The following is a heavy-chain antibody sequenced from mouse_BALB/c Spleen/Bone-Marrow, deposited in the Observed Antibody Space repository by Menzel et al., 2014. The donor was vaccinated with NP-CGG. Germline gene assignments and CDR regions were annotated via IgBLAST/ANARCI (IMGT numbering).Heavy chain of an antibody. CDR1: GDSITSGY. CDR2: ISYGGGT. J-gene: IGHJ2*01. Sequence: EVQLQQSGPSLVKPSQTLSLTCSVTGDSITSGYWNWIRKFPGNNLEYMGFISYGGGTYYNPSLRSRISITRDTSKNQYYLHFNSVTTEDTATYYCARTHYYGCFDYWGQGTTLTVSS. V-gene: IGHV3-8*02. CDR3: ARTHYYGCFDY. D-gene: IGHD1-2*01.